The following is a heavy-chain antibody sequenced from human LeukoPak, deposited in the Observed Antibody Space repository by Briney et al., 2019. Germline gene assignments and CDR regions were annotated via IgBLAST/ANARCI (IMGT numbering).Heavy chain of an antibody. CDR3: ARGQGRGYSYDTFDY. D-gene: IGHD5-18*01. V-gene: IGHV1-69*01. Sequence: SVKLSCKASGGTFSSYAISWVRQAPGQGLEWMGGIIPICGTANYAQKFQGRVTITAHESTSTAYMELSSLRSEDTAVYYCARGQGRGYSYDTFDYWGQGTLVTVSS. J-gene: IGHJ4*02. CDR2: IIPICGTA. CDR1: GGTFSSYA.